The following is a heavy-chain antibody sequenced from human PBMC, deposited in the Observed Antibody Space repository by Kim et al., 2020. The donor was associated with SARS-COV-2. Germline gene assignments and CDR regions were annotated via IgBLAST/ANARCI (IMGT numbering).Heavy chain of an antibody. J-gene: IGHJ6*02. D-gene: IGHD3-10*01. V-gene: IGHV3-30*18. CDR3: AKVRLWFGELVYYYYGMDV. CDR1: GFTFSSYG. Sequence: GGSLRLSCAASGFTFSSYGMHWVHQAPGKGLEWVAVISYDGSNKYYADSVKGRFTISRDNSKNTLYLQMNSLRAEDTAVYYCAKVRLWFGELVYYYYGMDVSGQGTTVTVSS. CDR2: ISYDGSNK.